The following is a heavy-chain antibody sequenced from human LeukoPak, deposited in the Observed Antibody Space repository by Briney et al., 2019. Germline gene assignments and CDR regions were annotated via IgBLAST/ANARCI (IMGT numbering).Heavy chain of an antibody. J-gene: IGHJ3*02. CDR1: GGSISSYY. CDR2: IYTSGST. Sequence: SETLSLTCTVSGGSISSYYWSWIRQPAGKGLEWIGRIYTSGSTNYNPSLKSRVTMSVDTSKNQFSLKLSSVTAAATAVYYCARDQSFTVTTVEFNAFDIWGQGTMVTVSS. D-gene: IGHD4-17*01. V-gene: IGHV4-4*07. CDR3: ARDQSFTVTTVEFNAFDI.